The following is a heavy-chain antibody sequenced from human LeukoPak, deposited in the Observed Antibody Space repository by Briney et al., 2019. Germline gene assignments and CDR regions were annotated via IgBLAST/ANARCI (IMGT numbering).Heavy chain of an antibody. Sequence: GGSLRLSCAASGFTFSSYWMSWVRQAPGKGLEWVANIKHDGTEKYYVDTVKGRFTLSRDNAKNSLYLQMNSLRAEDTAVYYCARETRWELFDYWGQGILVTVSS. CDR1: GFTFSSYW. J-gene: IGHJ4*02. CDR2: IKHDGTEK. CDR3: ARETRWELFDY. V-gene: IGHV3-7*04. D-gene: IGHD1-7*01.